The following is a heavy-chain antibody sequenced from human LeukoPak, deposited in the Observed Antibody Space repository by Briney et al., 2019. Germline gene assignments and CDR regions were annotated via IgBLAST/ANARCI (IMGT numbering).Heavy chain of an antibody. V-gene: IGHV3-30*03. CDR1: GFTFSGYG. D-gene: IGHD3-3*01. J-gene: IGHJ4*02. Sequence: PGGSLRLSCAASGFTFSGYGMHWVRQAPGKGLEWVAVISYDGSNKYYADSVKGRFTISRDNSKNTLYLQMNSLRAEDTAVYYCVVPLSGHYDFWSGYFDYWGQGTLVTVSS. CDR2: ISYDGSNK. CDR3: VVPLSGHYDFWSGYFDY.